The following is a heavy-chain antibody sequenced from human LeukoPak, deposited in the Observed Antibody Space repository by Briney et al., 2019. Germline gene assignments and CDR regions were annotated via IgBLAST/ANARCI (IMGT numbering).Heavy chain of an antibody. V-gene: IGHV3-23*01. CDR1: GFTFSSYA. J-gene: IGHJ4*02. D-gene: IGHD3-3*01. CDR3: VKKGDSQRGFTVYYFDY. Sequence: GGSLRLSCAGSGFTFSSYAMTWVRQAPGKGLKWVSGISASNGNTYHADSVKGRFTISRDNSKNTLYLQMNSLRAEDTAIYYCVKKGDSQRGFTVYYFDYWGQGTLVTVSS. CDR2: ISASNGNT.